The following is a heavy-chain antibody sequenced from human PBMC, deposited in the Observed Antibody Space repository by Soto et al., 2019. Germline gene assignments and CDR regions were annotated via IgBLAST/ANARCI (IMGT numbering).Heavy chain of an antibody. CDR3: ARDFGYCSGGSCYSDY. V-gene: IGHV1-69*04. D-gene: IGHD2-15*01. CDR2: IIPILGIA. J-gene: IGHJ4*02. Sequence: GASVKDSCKASGGTISNYTIGWVRQAPGQGLEWMGRIIPILGIANYAQKFQGRVTITADKSTSTAYMELSSLRSEDTAVYYCARDFGYCSGGSCYSDYWGQGTLVTVSS. CDR1: GGTISNYT.